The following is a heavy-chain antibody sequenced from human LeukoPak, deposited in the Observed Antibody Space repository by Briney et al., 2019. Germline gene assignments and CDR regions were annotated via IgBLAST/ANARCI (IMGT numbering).Heavy chain of an antibody. J-gene: IGHJ4*02. CDR1: GFTFSSYA. D-gene: IGHD4-11*01. CDR3: ARDGSYSNKPFDY. V-gene: IGHV3-23*01. CDR2: ISGSGGST. Sequence: GGSLRLSCAASGFTFSSYAMSWVRQAPGKGLEWVSAISGSGGSTYYADSVKGRFTISRDNAKNSLYLQMNSLRAEDTAVYYCARDGSYSNKPFDYWGQGTLVTVSS.